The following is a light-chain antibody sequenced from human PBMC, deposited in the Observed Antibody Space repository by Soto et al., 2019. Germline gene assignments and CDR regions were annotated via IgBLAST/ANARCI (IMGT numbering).Light chain of an antibody. CDR2: AAS. V-gene: IGKV1D-12*01. J-gene: IGKJ5*01. CDR1: QDVGRW. Sequence: DIQMTQSPSSVSASVGDAVTMTCRSSQDVGRWLSWYQQKPGKAPKILIFAASSLQSGVPSRFSGSGSGTDFTLTITSLQSEDFATYYCQNAKSFPVTCGQGTRLEIK. CDR3: QNAKSFPVT.